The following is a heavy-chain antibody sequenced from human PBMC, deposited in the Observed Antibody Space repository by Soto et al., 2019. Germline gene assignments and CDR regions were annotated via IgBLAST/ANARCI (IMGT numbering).Heavy chain of an antibody. CDR2: IDPSDSYT. D-gene: IGHD6-19*01. CDR3: AGRAYSSGWYGVHYYGMDV. CDR1: GYSFTSYW. J-gene: IGHJ6*02. Sequence: PGESLKISCKGSGYSFTSYWISWVRQMPGKGLEWMGRIDPSDSYTNYSPSFQGHVTISADKSISTAYLQWSSLKASDTAMYYCAGRAYSSGWYGVHYYGMDVWGQGTTVTVSS. V-gene: IGHV5-10-1*01.